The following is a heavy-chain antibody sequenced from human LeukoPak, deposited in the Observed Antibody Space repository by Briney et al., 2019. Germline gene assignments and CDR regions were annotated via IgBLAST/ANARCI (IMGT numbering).Heavy chain of an antibody. J-gene: IGHJ4*02. Sequence: GESLRLSCAASGFTFSSYWMHWVRQGPGKGLVWVSRMNSDGSHTSYADSVRGRFTISRDNAKNTLYLQMNSLRAEETAVYFCARDRYTGYDFDYWGQGTLVTVSS. V-gene: IGHV3-74*01. CDR3: ARDRYTGYDFDY. D-gene: IGHD5-12*01. CDR2: MNSDGSHT. CDR1: GFTFSSYW.